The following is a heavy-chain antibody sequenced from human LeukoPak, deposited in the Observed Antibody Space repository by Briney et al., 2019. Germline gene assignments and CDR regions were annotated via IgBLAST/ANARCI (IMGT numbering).Heavy chain of an antibody. CDR3: AKDSGIAVAGTEGYFDY. CDR2: IRYDGSNK. CDR1: GFTFSSYG. J-gene: IGHJ4*02. Sequence: GGSLRLSCAASGFTFSSYGMHWVRQAPGKGLEWVAFIRYDGSNKYYADSVKGRFTISRDNSKNTLYLQMNSLRAEDTAVYYCAKDSGIAVAGTEGYFDYWGQGTLVTVSS. D-gene: IGHD6-19*01. V-gene: IGHV3-30*02.